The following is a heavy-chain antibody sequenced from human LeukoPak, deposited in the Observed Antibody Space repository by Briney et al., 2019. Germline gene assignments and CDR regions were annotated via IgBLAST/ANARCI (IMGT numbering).Heavy chain of an antibody. CDR2: VTGGGDTT. J-gene: IGHJ4*02. CDR3: AKMQGYFDY. V-gene: IGHV3-23*01. CDR1: GFTFSSYG. Sequence: GGSLRLSCAASGFTFSSYGMSWVRQAPGKGLEWVSAVTGGGDTTYYADSVRGRFTISRDNSKNTLYPQMNSLRAEDTAVYYCAKMQGYFDYWGQGTLVTVSS.